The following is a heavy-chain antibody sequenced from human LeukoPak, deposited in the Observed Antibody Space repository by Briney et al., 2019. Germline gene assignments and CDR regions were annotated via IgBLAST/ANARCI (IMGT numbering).Heavy chain of an antibody. CDR1: GFTFSIYA. CDR3: ARNIDGYSSFDF. CDR2: VGGSGANT. D-gene: IGHD5-24*01. J-gene: IGHJ4*02. Sequence: PGGSLRLSCAASGFTFSIYAMRWVRQGPGRGLEWVSAVGGSGANTYYADSVKGPFTISRDHSRNTLYRQMNSLRVEDTAMYYCARNIDGYSSFDFWGKGTLVTVSS. V-gene: IGHV3-23*01.